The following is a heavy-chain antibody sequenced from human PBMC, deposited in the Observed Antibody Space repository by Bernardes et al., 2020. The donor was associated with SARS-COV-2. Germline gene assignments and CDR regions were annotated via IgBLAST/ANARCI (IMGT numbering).Heavy chain of an antibody. J-gene: IGHJ6*03. D-gene: IGHD2-21*01. CDR3: ARGWRVKKKFNYMDV. V-gene: IGHV4-34*01. CDR2: INHSGST. CDR1: GGSFSGYY. Sequence: ETLSLTCAVYGGSFSGYYWSWIRQPPGKGLEWIGEINHSGSTNYNPSLKSRVTISVDTSKNQFSLKLSSVTAADTAVYYCARGWRVKKKFNYMDVWGKGTTVTVSS.